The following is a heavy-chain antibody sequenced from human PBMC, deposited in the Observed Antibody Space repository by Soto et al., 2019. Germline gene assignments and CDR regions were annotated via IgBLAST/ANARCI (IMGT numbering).Heavy chain of an antibody. D-gene: IGHD2-15*01. Sequence: QVQLQQWGAGLLKPSETLSLTCAVYGGSFSGYYWSWIRQPPGKGLEWIGEINHSGSTNYNPSLMSRVTISVDTSKNQCSLRLSSVSAADTAVYYCARGAGRYIVVVVAATPVWFDPWGQGTLVTVSS. CDR2: INHSGST. J-gene: IGHJ5*02. V-gene: IGHV4-34*01. CDR1: GGSFSGYY. CDR3: ARGAGRYIVVVVAATPVWFDP.